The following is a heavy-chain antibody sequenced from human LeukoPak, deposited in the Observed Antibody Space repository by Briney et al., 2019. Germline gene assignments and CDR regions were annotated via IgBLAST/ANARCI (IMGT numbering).Heavy chain of an antibody. CDR1: GFTFSTYW. D-gene: IGHD1-14*01. CDR2: FNSDGRSI. J-gene: IGHJ4*02. Sequence: GGSLRLSCAASGFTFSTYWMHWVRQAPGKGLVWVSRFNSDGRSIYYADSVKGRFTISRDNAKNTLYLHMDSLRAEDTAVYYCARGRYYLDSWGQGTLVTVSS. CDR3: ARGRYYLDS. V-gene: IGHV3-74*01.